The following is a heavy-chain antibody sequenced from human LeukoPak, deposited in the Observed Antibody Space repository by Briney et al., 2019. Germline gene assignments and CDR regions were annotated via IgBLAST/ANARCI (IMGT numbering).Heavy chain of an antibody. CDR1: GFTFSSYS. CDR3: ARDLGGYYYDSSGYYLDDAFDI. J-gene: IGHJ3*02. D-gene: IGHD3-22*01. CDR2: ISSSSSYI. V-gene: IGHV3-21*01. Sequence: GGSLRLSCAASGFTFSSYSMNWVRQAPGKGLEWVSSISSSSSYIYYADSVKGRFTISRDNAKNPLYLQMNSLRAEDTAVYYCARDLGGYYYDSSGYYLDDAFDIWGQGTMVTVSS.